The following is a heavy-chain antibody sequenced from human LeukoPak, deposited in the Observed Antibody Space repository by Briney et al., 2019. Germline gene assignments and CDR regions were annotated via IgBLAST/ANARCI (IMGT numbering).Heavy chain of an antibody. Sequence: SQTLSLTCAISGDSVSSNNAVWNWIRRSPSRGLEWLGKTYYRSKWNYDYAVSMKSRITINPDTSKNHFSLQLSSVTPEDTAVYYCARSVNSGCLDCWGQGVLVTVSS. CDR3: ARSVNSGCLDC. D-gene: IGHD3-10*01. CDR1: GDSVSSNNAV. CDR2: TYYRSKWNY. V-gene: IGHV6-1*01. J-gene: IGHJ4*02.